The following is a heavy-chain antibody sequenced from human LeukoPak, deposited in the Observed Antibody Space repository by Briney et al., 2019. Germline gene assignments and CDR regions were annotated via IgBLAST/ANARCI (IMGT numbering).Heavy chain of an antibody. Sequence: HPGGSLRLSCAASGFTFSSYEMNWVRQAPGKGLEWVSYISSSGSTIYYADSVKGRFTISRDNAKNSLYLQMNSLRAEDTAVYSCAELGITMIGGVWGKGTTVTISS. CDR3: AELGITMIGGV. D-gene: IGHD3-10*02. V-gene: IGHV3-48*03. CDR1: GFTFSSYE. CDR2: ISSSGSTI. J-gene: IGHJ6*04.